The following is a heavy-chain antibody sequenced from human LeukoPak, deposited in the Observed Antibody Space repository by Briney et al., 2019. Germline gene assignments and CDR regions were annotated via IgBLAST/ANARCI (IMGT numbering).Heavy chain of an antibody. CDR3: ARDAPKIAVFGV. CDR2: IYYSGST. Sequence: SETLSLTCTVSGGSISSSSYYWGWIRQPPGKGLEWIGSIYYSGSTYYNPSLKSRVTISVDTSKNQFSLKLSSVTAADTAVYYCARDAPKIAVFGVWGQGTLVTVSS. D-gene: IGHD6-19*01. CDR1: GGSISSSSYY. J-gene: IGHJ4*02. V-gene: IGHV4-39*07.